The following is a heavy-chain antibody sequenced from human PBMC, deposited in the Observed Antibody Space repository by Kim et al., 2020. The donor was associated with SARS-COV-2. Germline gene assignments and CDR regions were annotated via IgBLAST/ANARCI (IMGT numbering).Heavy chain of an antibody. V-gene: IGHV4-34*01. J-gene: IGHJ5*02. Sequence: SETLSLTCAVYGGSFSGYYWSWIRQPPGKGLEWIGEINHSGSTNYNPSLKSRVTISVDTSKNQFSLKLSSVTAADTAVYYCARGEGWFDPWGQGTLVTVSS. CDR2: INHSGST. CDR1: GGSFSGYY. CDR3: ARGEGWFDP.